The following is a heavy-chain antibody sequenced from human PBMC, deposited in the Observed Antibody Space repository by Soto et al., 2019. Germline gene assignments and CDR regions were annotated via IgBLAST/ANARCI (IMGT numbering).Heavy chain of an antibody. CDR2: INPNGGVT. CDR3: ATSVNSAMAFDY. J-gene: IGHJ4*02. V-gene: IGHV1-46*01. CDR1: GYTFTHYY. D-gene: IGHD5-18*01. Sequence: ASVKVSCKASGYTFTHYYIHWVRQAPGQGLEWMGIINPNGGVTTYAQKFRAGFTMTRDTSTSTVYMELSSLRSEDSAVYYCATSVNSAMAFDYWGQGTLVTVSS.